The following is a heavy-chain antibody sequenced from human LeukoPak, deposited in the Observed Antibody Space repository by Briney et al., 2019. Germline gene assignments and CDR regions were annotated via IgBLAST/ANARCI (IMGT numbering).Heavy chain of an antibody. CDR3: AGRGLFLWQLVPSYMDV. V-gene: IGHV3-7*01. CDR2: IKQDGSEK. Sequence: GGSLRLSCAASGFTFSSYWMSWVRQAPGKGLEWVANIKQDGSEKYYVDSVKGRFTISRDNAKNSLYLQMNSLRAEDTAVYYCAGRGLFLWQLVPSYMDVWGKGTTVTVSS. J-gene: IGHJ6*03. CDR1: GFTFSSYW. D-gene: IGHD6-13*01.